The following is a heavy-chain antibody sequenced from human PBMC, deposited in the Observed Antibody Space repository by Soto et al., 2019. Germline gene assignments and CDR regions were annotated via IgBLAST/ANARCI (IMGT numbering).Heavy chain of an antibody. D-gene: IGHD2-15*01. CDR1: GGFISSYY. Sequence: SETLSLTCAVSGGFISSYYWSWIRQPPGKGLEWIGYIYYSGSTNYNPSLKSRVTISVDTSKNQFSLKLSSVTAADTAVYYCARDDPGYCSGGSCYPAFDYWGQGTLVTVSS. J-gene: IGHJ4*02. CDR3: ARDDPGYCSGGSCYPAFDY. CDR2: IYYSGST. V-gene: IGHV4-59*12.